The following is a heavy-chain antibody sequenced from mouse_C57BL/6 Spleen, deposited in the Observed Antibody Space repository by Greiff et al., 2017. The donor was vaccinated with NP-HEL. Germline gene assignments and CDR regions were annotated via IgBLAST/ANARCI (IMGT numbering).Heavy chain of an antibody. D-gene: IGHD1-1*02. V-gene: IGHV3-6*01. CDR1: GYSITSGYY. Sequence: EVQLQESGPGLVKPSQSLSLTCSVTGYSITSGYYWNWIRQFPGNKLEWMGYISYDGSNNYNPSLKNRISITRDTSKNQFFLKLNSVTTEDTATYYCARDYGSDWFAYWGQGTLVTVSA. CDR3: ARDYGSDWFAY. J-gene: IGHJ3*01. CDR2: ISYDGSN.